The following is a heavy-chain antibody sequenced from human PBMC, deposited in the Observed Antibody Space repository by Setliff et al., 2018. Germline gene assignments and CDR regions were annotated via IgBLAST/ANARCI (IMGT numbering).Heavy chain of an antibody. CDR3: ARKGISALSGAFDM. V-gene: IGHV4-4*07. J-gene: IGHJ3*02. CDR2: IYTSGST. D-gene: IGHD1-26*01. Sequence: PSETLSLTCTVSGGSISNYYWGWIRQPAGKGLEWIGRIYTSGSTNYNPSLKSRVTMLVDTSKNQFSLKLSSVTAADTAVYYCARKGISALSGAFDMWGQGTMVTVSS. CDR1: GGSISNYY.